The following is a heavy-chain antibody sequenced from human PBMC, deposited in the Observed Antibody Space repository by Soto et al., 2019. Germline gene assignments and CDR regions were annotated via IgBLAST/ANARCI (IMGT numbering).Heavy chain of an antibody. CDR2: ISWNSGSI. Sequence: EVQLVESGGGLVQPGRSLRLSCAASGFTFDDYAMHWVRQAPGKGLEWVSGISWNSGSIGYADSVKGRFTISRDNAKNSLYLQMNSLRVEATALYYCAKDKAIAAAVTFDYWGQGTLVTVSS. CDR1: GFTFDDYA. D-gene: IGHD6-13*01. J-gene: IGHJ4*02. CDR3: AKDKAIAAAVTFDY. V-gene: IGHV3-9*01.